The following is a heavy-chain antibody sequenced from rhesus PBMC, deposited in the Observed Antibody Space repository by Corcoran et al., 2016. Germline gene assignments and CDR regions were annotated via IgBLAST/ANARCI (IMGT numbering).Heavy chain of an antibody. Sequence: EVQLVESGGGLVQPGGSLRLSCAASGFTFSNYWMNWVRQAPGKGLEWVGFIKKKAQWGNVAIAESGKGQFNIPRDDLKNTLYRQMNRRKTGEPAGYYLTSTVTAYPNRFDGWGPGVPVTVSP. J-gene: IGHJ5-1*01. D-gene: IGHD4-35*01. V-gene: IGHV3-16*01. CDR3: TSTVTAYPNRFDG. CDR1: GFTFSNYW. CDR2: IKKKAQWGNV.